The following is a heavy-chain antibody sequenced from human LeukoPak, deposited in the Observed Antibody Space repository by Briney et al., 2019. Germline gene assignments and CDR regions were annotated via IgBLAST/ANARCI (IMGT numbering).Heavy chain of an antibody. J-gene: IGHJ4*02. D-gene: IGHD1-26*01. CDR1: GFTFDDYA. V-gene: IGHV3-9*01. CDR3: AKSRWELLLSYFDY. CDR2: ISWNSGSI. Sequence: GGSLRLSCAASGFTFDDYAMHWVRQAPGKGLEWVSGISWNSGSIGYADSVKGRFTISRDNAKNSLYLQMNSLRAEDTALYYCAKSRWELLLSYFDYWGQGTLVTVSS.